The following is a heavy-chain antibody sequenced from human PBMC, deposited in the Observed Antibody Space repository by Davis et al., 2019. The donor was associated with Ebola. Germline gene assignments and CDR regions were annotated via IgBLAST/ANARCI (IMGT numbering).Heavy chain of an antibody. J-gene: IGHJ4*02. CDR2: ISYDGSNK. V-gene: IGHV3-30*18. CDR3: AKVLYSGYDFDY. D-gene: IGHD5-12*01. CDR1: GFTFSSYW. Sequence: GESLKISCAASGFTFSSYWMSWVRQAPGKGLEWVAVISYDGSNKYYADSVKGRFTISRDNSKNTLYLQMNSLRAEDTAVYYCAKVLYSGYDFDYWGQGTLVTVSS.